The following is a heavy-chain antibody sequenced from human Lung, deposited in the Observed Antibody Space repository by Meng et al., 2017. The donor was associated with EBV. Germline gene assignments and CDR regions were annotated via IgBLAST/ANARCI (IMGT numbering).Heavy chain of an antibody. CDR2: IYWDDDE. CDR1: GFSLSTRGVG. J-gene: IGHJ4*02. D-gene: IGHD6-6*01. CDR3: AHIIVARPFDY. V-gene: IGHV2-5*02. Sequence: QITLKESGPTLVKPTQTLTLTCTFSGFSLSTRGVGVGWIRQPPGKALEWLALIYWDDDERYSPSLKSRLTITKDTSKNQVVLTMTNMDPVDAATYYCAHIIVARPFDYWGQGTLVTVSS.